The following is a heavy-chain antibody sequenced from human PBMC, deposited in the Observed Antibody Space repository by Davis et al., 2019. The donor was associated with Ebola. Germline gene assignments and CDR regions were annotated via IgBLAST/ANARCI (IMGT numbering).Heavy chain of an antibody. J-gene: IGHJ4*02. Sequence: MPSETLSLTCTVSGGSISSSSYYWGWIRQSPGKGLEWIGSIHYSGSTYYNPSLKSRVTISVDTSKNQFSLKLSSVTAADTAVYYCARDGYNYSYFDYWGQGTLVTVSS. V-gene: IGHV4-39*07. CDR1: GGSISSSSYY. CDR2: IHYSGST. D-gene: IGHD5-24*01. CDR3: ARDGYNYSYFDY.